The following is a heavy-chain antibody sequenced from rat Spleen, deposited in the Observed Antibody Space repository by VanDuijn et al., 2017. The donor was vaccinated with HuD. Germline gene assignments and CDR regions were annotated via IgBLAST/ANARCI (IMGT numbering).Heavy chain of an antibody. V-gene: IGHV5-22*01. CDR2: INYEGSST. J-gene: IGHJ2*01. CDR3: ARLRGFYAADY. D-gene: IGHD4-4*01. Sequence: EVQLVESGGGLVQPGRSLKLSCAASGFIFSDFYMAWVRQAPKKGLEWVATINYEGSSTYYRDSVKGRFTISRDNAKSTLYLQMSNLRSEDTATYYCARLRGFYAADYWGQGVMVTVSS. CDR1: GFIFSDFY.